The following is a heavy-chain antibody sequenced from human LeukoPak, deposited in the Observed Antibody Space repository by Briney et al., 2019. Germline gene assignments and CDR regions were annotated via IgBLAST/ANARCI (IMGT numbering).Heavy chain of an antibody. V-gene: IGHV3-48*04. CDR3: ARVWSSGYTKDY. Sequence: GGSLRLSCAASGFTFSSYRIDWVRQAPGKGLEWLSYISSSSSTIYYADSVKGRFTISRDNAKNSVYLQMNSLRAEDTAVYYCARVWSSGYTKDYWGQGTLVTVSS. CDR1: GFTFSSYR. J-gene: IGHJ4*02. CDR2: ISSSSSTI. D-gene: IGHD3-22*01.